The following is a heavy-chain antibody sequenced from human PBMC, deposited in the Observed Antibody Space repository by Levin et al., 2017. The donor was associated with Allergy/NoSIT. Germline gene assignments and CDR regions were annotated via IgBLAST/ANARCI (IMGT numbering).Heavy chain of an antibody. CDR2: IRSKTYGGTT. CDR1: GFTFGDYS. J-gene: IGHJ4*02. V-gene: IGHV3-49*04. Sequence: GGSLRLSCTTSGFTFGDYSMSWVRQAPGMGLEWVGIIRSKTYGGTTEYAASVKGRFSISRDDSKGDAYLQMDSLKTEDTAVYYCTRFVPYFDYWGQGTLVTVSS. CDR3: TRFVPYFDY.